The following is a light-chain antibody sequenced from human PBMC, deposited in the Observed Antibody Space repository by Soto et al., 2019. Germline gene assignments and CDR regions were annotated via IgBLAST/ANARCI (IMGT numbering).Light chain of an antibody. CDR1: QGISNY. CDR3: QKYNSAPRT. V-gene: IGKV1-17*03. Sequence: DIQMTQSPSAMSASVGDRVTITCRASQGISNYLAWFQQKPGKVPKRLIYGASSLQSGVPSRFSGTGSGTEFTLTISSLQPEDVATYYCQKYNSAPRTFGQGTKVDIK. J-gene: IGKJ1*01. CDR2: GAS.